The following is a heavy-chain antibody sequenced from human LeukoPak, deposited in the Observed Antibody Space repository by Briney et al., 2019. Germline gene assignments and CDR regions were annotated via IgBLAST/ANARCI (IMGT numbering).Heavy chain of an antibody. CDR1: GFTFDDYA. CDR3: AKGLSSILNWFDP. V-gene: IGHV3-9*01. Sequence: GGSLRLSRAASGFTFDDYAMHWVRQAPGKGLEWVSGISWNSGSIGYADSVKGRFTISRDNAKNSLYLQMNSLRAEDTALYYCAKGLSSILNWFDPWGQGTLVTVSS. D-gene: IGHD2-2*01. CDR2: ISWNSGSI. J-gene: IGHJ5*02.